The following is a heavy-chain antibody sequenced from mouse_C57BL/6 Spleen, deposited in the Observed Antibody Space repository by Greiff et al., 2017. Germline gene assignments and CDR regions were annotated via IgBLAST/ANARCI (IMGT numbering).Heavy chain of an antibody. J-gene: IGHJ2*01. CDR1: GYAFSSYW. D-gene: IGHD2-3*01. V-gene: IGHV1-80*01. Sequence: VQLQQSGAELVKPGASVKISCKASGYAFSSYWMNWVKQRPGKGLEWIGQIYPGDGDTNYNGKFKGKATLTADKSSSTAYMQLSSLTSEDSAVYFCARGGYYHYFDYWGQGTTLTVSS. CDR3: ARGGYYHYFDY. CDR2: IYPGDGDT.